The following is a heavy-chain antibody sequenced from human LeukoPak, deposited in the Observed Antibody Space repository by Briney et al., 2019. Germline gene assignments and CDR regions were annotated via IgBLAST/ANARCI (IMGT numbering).Heavy chain of an antibody. CDR2: INPNSGGT. D-gene: IGHD3-3*01. CDR3: ARDRAREGITIFGVVKNAFDI. V-gene: IGHV1-2*02. CDR1: GYTFTGYY. J-gene: IGHJ3*02. Sequence: ASVKVSCKASGYTFTGYYMHWVRQAPGQRLEWMGWINPNSGGTNYAQKFQGRVTMTRDTSISTAYMELSRLRSDDTAVYYCARDRAREGITIFGVVKNAFDIWGQGTMVTVSS.